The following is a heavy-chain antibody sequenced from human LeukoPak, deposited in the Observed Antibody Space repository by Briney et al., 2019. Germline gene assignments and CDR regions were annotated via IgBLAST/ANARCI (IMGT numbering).Heavy chain of an antibody. Sequence: GGSRRLSCAASGFTFSNYGMHWVRQAPGKGLEWVALISYDGSKKYYAVSVKGRFTISRDDSKNTLYLQMNSLRAEDTAVYYCANVGADRSFDYWGQGTLVTASS. D-gene: IGHD1-26*01. V-gene: IGHV3-30*18. CDR1: GFTFSNYG. J-gene: IGHJ4*02. CDR3: ANVGADRSFDY. CDR2: ISYDGSKK.